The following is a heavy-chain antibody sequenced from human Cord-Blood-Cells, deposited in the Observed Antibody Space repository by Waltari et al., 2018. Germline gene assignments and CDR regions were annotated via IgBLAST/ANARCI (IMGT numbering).Heavy chain of an antibody. J-gene: IGHJ3*02. D-gene: IGHD1-26*01. Sequence: QLQLQESGPGLVKPSENLSPTCTVSGGPISSSSYYWGWIRQPPGKGLEWIGSIYYSGSTYYNPSPKSRVTISVDTSKNQFSLKLSSVTAADTAVYYCASWWSYYAFDIWGQGTMVTVAS. CDR2: IYYSGST. CDR1: GGPISSSSYY. V-gene: IGHV4-39*01. CDR3: ASWWSYYAFDI.